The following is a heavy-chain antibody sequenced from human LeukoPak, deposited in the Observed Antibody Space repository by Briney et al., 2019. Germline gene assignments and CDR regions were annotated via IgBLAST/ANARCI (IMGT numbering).Heavy chain of an antibody. CDR3: ARGGGLDV. V-gene: IGHV3-7*03. J-gene: IGHJ6*02. D-gene: IGHD3-16*01. CDR1: GFTFSSYW. Sequence: GGSLRLSCAASGFTFSSYWMNWARQAPGKGLEWVASINHNGNVNYYVDSVKGRFTISRDNAKNLLYLQMSNLRAEDTAVYFCARGGGLDVWGQGATVTVSS. CDR2: INHNGNVN.